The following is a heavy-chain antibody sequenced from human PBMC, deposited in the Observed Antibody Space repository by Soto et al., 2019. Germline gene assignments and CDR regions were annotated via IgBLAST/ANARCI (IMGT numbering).Heavy chain of an antibody. CDR1: GYSFTDYH. V-gene: IGHV1-2*04. D-gene: IGHD2-8*01. CDR3: ARGDSTDCSNDVGSFFYNHDMDV. Sequence: ASVKVSCKASGYSFTDYHIHWVRQAPGQGLEWLGGINPKSAGTSTAHKFQGWVTMTTDTSTSRASMELTSLTSDDTDIYYCARGDSTDCSNDVGSFFYNHDMDVWG. CDR2: INPKSAGT. J-gene: IGHJ6*02.